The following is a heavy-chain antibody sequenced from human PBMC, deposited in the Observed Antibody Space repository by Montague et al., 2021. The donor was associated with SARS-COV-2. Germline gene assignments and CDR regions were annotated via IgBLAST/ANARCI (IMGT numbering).Heavy chain of an antibody. J-gene: IGHJ4*02. Sequence: SETLSLTCEVSGDSISSYYWSWIRQSPGKGLEWIGYVHYTGSTEYNPSLKTRVTLSLDTPRNHFSLKLRSVTAADTAVYYCARAQNTCFIANWVNYFEVWGLGALVTVSS. D-gene: IGHD1-1*01. CDR2: VHYTGST. CDR1: GDSISSYY. V-gene: IGHV4-59*01. CDR3: ARAQNTCFIANWVNYFEV.